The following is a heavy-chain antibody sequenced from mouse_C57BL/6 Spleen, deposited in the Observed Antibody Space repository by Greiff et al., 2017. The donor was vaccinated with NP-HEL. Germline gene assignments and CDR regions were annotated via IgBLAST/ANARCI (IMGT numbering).Heavy chain of an antibody. Sequence: EVKLMESGGGLVKPGGSLKLSCAASGFTFSSYAMSWVRQTPEKRLEWVATISDGGSYTYYPDNVKGRFTISRDNAKNNLYLQMSHLKSEDTAMYYCAREELGRGAYWGQGTLVTVSA. D-gene: IGHD4-1*01. CDR3: AREELGRGAY. J-gene: IGHJ3*01. CDR1: GFTFSSYA. CDR2: ISDGGSYT. V-gene: IGHV5-4*01.